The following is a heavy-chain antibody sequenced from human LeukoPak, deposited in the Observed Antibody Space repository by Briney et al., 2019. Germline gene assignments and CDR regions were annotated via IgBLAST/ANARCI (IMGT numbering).Heavy chain of an antibody. CDR1: GGTFSSYA. J-gene: IGHJ1*01. D-gene: IGHD6-13*01. CDR2: IIPIFGTA. CDR3: ARVPTAAAGTRAYFQH. Sequence: SVKVSCKASGGTFSSYAISWVRQAPGQGLEWMGGIIPIFGTANYAQKFQGRVTITADESTSTAYMELSSLRSEDTAVYYCARVPTAAAGTRAYFQHWGQGTLVTVSS. V-gene: IGHV1-69*13.